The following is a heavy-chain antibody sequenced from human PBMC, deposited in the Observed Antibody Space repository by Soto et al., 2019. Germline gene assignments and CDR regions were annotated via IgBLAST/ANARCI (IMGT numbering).Heavy chain of an antibody. D-gene: IGHD3-10*01. CDR3: AREAQDYYVDH. J-gene: IGHJ5*02. Sequence: QVQLQESGPGLVKPSETLTLTCTVSPGSISSSYWSWIRQPPGRGLEWMGHVAYSGTSKYNPSLKSRGSISVSTSKRQFSPGLTSVTAADTAVYYCAREAQDYYVDHWGQAILVTVSS. CDR1: PGSISSSY. V-gene: IGHV4-59*01. CDR2: VAYSGTS.